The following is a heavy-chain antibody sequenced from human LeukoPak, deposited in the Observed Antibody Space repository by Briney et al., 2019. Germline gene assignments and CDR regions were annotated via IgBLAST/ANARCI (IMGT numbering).Heavy chain of an antibody. J-gene: IGHJ3*02. CDR2: ISSSSSYI. Sequence: GGSLRLSCAASGFTFSSYSMNWVRQAPGKGLEWVSSISSSSSYIYYADSVKGRFTISRDNAKNSLYLQMNSLRAEDTAEYYCASCKGYCSGGSCYCAFDIWGQGTMVTVSS. CDR3: ASCKGYCSGGSCYCAFDI. CDR1: GFTFSSYS. D-gene: IGHD2-15*01. V-gene: IGHV3-21*01.